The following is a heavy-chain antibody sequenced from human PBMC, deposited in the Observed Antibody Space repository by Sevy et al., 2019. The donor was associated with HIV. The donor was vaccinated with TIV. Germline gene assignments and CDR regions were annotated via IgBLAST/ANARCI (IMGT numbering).Heavy chain of an antibody. Sequence: GGSLRLSCAGSGFGFSDHHMSWVRQAPGKGLEWVATIRSRGVTDYYLDSVKGRFTISRDNADNAVSLQMTNLRADDTAVYYWAGGDGYYNPFDLWGQGTLVTVSS. CDR1: GFGFSDHH. CDR3: AGGDGYYNPFDL. V-gene: IGHV3-11*01. D-gene: IGHD1-26*01. J-gene: IGHJ4*02. CDR2: IRSRGVTD.